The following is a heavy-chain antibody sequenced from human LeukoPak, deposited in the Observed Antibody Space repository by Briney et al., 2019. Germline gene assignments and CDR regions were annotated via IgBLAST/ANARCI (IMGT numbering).Heavy chain of an antibody. V-gene: IGHV1-69*04. CDR2: IIPIVNIA. D-gene: IGHD3-22*01. CDR3: ARVTGYYYESTGYYHHAFDI. Sequence: VASVKVSCKASSGTFGSYGINWVRQAPGQGPEWMGRIIPIVNIAKSAQKFQGRVTLTADKSTTTAYMQLSGLRFDDTAVYYCARVTGYYYESTGYYHHAFDIWGQGTMVTVSS. J-gene: IGHJ3*02. CDR1: SGTFGSYG.